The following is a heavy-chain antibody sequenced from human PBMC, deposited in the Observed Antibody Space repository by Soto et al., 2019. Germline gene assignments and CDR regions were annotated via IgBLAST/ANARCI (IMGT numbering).Heavy chain of an antibody. J-gene: IGHJ3*02. CDR2: IYYSGST. Sequence: QVQLQESGPGLVKPSQTLSLTCTVSGGSISSGDYYWSWIRQPPGKGLEWIGYIYYSGSTYYNPSLNIRVTISVDTSKHQFSLDLRSVTAADTAVYYCAIDALGISVADDAFDIWGQGTMVTVSS. CDR3: AIDALGISVADDAFDI. V-gene: IGHV4-30-4*01. D-gene: IGHD6-19*01. CDR1: GGSISSGDYY.